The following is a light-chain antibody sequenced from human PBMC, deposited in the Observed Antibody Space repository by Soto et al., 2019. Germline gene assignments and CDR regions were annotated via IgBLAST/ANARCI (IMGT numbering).Light chain of an antibody. CDR3: QQYNNWPPRWT. CDR1: QSISNN. V-gene: IGKV3-15*01. J-gene: IGKJ1*01. CDR2: LAS. Sequence: EIVMTQSPATLSVSPGERATLSCRASQSISNNLAWYQQKPGQAPRLLIYLASTRVTSIPARFSGSGSGTEFTLTISSLQAEDFAVYYYQQYNNWPPRWTFGQGTKVEIK.